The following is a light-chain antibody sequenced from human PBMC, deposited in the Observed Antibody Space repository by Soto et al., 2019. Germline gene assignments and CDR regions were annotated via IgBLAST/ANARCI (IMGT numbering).Light chain of an antibody. CDR3: GSWDSSLSEVV. Sequence: QSVLTQPPSVSAAPGQTVTISCSGSNSNIGDNFVSWYQQLPGTVPKLLIYDNNQRPPGIPDRFSGSKSGTSAILGITGLQTGDEADYYCGSWDSSLSEVVFGGGTKLTVL. CDR1: NSNIGDNF. V-gene: IGLV1-51*01. J-gene: IGLJ2*01. CDR2: DNN.